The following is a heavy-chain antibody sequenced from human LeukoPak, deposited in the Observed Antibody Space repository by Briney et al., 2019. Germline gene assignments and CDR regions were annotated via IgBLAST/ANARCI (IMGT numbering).Heavy chain of an antibody. CDR2: INPNSGGT. Sequence: ASVKVSCKASGYTFTGYYMHWVRQAPGQGLEWMGWINPNSGGTNYAQKFQGRVTMTRDTSISTAYMELSRLGSDDTAVYYCARDSVWYSSGWYVSRWFDPWGQGTLVTVSS. J-gene: IGHJ5*02. CDR3: ARDSVWYSSGWYVSRWFDP. CDR1: GYTFTGYY. D-gene: IGHD6-19*01. V-gene: IGHV1-2*02.